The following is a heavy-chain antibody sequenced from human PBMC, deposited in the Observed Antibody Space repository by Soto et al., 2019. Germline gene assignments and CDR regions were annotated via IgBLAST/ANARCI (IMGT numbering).Heavy chain of an antibody. V-gene: IGHV3-30-3*01. J-gene: IGHJ4*02. CDR2: ISYDGSNK. Sequence: QVQLVESGGGVVQPGRSLRLSCAASGFTFSSYAMHWVRQAPGKGLEWVAVISYDGSNKYYADSVKGRFTISRDNSKNXLYLQMNSLRAEDTAVYYCARGLPYYYDSSGYFDYWGQGTLVTVSS. D-gene: IGHD3-22*01. CDR3: ARGLPYYYDSSGYFDY. CDR1: GFTFSSYA.